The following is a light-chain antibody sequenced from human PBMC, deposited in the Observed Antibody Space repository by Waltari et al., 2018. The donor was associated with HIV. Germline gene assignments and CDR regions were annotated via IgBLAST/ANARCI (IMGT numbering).Light chain of an antibody. CDR2: DTN. CDR3: LLSYAGARPVV. V-gene: IGLV7-46*01. Sequence: QAVVTQEPSLTVSPGGTVPPTCGSSTGAVTSGHHPYWFTQKPGKAPRTLIYDTNNQPSWTPSRFSGSLLGGKAALTLSGAQPEDEAKYYCLLSYAGARPVVFGGGTQLTVL. J-gene: IGLJ2*01. CDR1: TGAVTSGHH.